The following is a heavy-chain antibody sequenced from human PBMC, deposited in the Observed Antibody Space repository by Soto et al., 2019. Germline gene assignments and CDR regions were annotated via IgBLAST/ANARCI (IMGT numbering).Heavy chain of an antibody. CDR3: ARTPGRFYDY. CDR2: IYYSGST. Sequence: KTSETRSLTCTVSGGSVSSGDYYWSWIRQPPGKGLEWIGNIYYSGSTNYNPSLKSRATISVDTSKNQFSLKVSSATAADTAVYYCARTPGRFYDYWGQGTLVTVSS. CDR1: GGSVSSGDYY. J-gene: IGHJ4*02. D-gene: IGHD1-26*01. V-gene: IGHV4-61*08.